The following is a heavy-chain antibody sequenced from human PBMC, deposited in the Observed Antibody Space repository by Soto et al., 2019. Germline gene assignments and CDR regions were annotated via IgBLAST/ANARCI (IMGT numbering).Heavy chain of an antibody. CDR1: GDSVSSNSAT. J-gene: IGHJ5*02. V-gene: IGHV6-1*01. CDR2: TYYSSKWYN. Sequence: QVQLQQSGPGLVQPSQTLSLTCAISGDSVSSNSATWNWIRQSPSRGLEWLGRTYYSSKWYNEYALTAQILIVIFPAPFILHLYLHLSSVPAEDRAVYSFPRATQGAHWFYHWCQGTLVTVSS. CDR3: PRATQGAHWFYH.